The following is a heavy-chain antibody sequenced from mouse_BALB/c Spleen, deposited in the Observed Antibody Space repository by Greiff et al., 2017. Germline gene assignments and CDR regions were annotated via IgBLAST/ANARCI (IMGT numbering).Heavy chain of an antibody. D-gene: IGHD2-4*01. CDR1: GFTFSSYA. Sequence: EVNVVESGGGLVKPGGSLKLSCAASGFTFSSYAMSWVRQSPEKRLEWVAEISSGGSYTYYPDTVTGRFTISRDNAKNTLYLEMSSLRSEDTAMYYCARSNTMITTYAMDYWGQGTSVTVSS. CDR2: ISSGGSYT. J-gene: IGHJ4*01. V-gene: IGHV5-9-4*01. CDR3: ARSNTMITTYAMDY.